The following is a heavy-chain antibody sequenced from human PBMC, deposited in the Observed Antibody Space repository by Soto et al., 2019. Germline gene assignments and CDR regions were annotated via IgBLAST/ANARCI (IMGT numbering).Heavy chain of an antibody. D-gene: IGHD2-21*01. V-gene: IGHV5-51*01. Sequence: PGESLKISCKGSGFSISSYWLGWVRQMAGKGLEWMGSMFPGDPDVRYIPSFQGQGTISADTAISTAYLQWTSLKASATAMYYYSRAIVSGRMFPPGFDVWGQGTTVTVSS. CDR2: MFPGDPDV. CDR1: GFSISSYW. J-gene: IGHJ6*02. CDR3: SRAIVSGRMFPPGFDV.